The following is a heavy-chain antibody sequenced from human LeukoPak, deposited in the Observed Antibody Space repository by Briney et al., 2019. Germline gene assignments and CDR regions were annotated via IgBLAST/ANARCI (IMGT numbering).Heavy chain of an antibody. Sequence: SDTLSLTCALYGGSFSGYYWTWIRHPPGKGLEWIGEINHGESTNHNPSLKSRVTISVDTSKNQFSLTLSSVTAADTPVYYCARVVGATIHFEYWGQGPLVTVSS. J-gene: IGHJ4*02. V-gene: IGHV4-34*01. D-gene: IGHD1-26*01. CDR1: GGSFSGYY. CDR2: INHGEST. CDR3: ARVVGATIHFEY.